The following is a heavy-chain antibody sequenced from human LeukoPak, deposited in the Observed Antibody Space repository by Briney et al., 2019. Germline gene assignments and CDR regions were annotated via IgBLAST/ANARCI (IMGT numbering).Heavy chain of an antibody. J-gene: IGHJ4*02. V-gene: IGHV3-30*10. CDR3: ARGDSLVVLPPEFDY. Sequence: ISYDGGNKYYTDSVKGRFTISRDNSKNTLYLQMNSLRTEDTAVYYCARGDSLVVLPPEFDYWGQGTLVTVSS. D-gene: IGHD3-22*01. CDR2: ISYDGGNK.